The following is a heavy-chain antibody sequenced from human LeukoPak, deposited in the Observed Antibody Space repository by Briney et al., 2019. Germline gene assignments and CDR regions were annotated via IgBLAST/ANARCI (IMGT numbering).Heavy chain of an antibody. CDR3: ARVRVGATDY. CDR1: GGSISSSSYY. CDR2: IYYSGST. J-gene: IGHJ4*02. D-gene: IGHD1-26*01. Sequence: SETLSLTCTVPGGSISSSSYYWGWIRQPPGKGLEWIGSIYYSGSTYYNPSLKSRVTISVDTSKNQFSLKLSSVTAADTAVYYCARVRVGATDYWGQGTLVTVSS. V-gene: IGHV4-39*07.